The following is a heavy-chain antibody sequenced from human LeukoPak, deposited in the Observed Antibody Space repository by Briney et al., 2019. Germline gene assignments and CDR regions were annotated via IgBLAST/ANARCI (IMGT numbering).Heavy chain of an antibody. Sequence: PSETLSLTCTVSGGSISSSSYYWGWIRQPPGKGLEWIGSIYYSGSTYYNPSLKSRVTISVDTSKNQFSLKLSSVTAADTAVYYCARGYDYVWGTEAPEFDPWGQGTLVTVSS. CDR1: GGSISSSSYY. CDR2: IYYSGST. D-gene: IGHD3-16*01. CDR3: ARGYDYVWGTEAPEFDP. V-gene: IGHV4-39*07. J-gene: IGHJ5*02.